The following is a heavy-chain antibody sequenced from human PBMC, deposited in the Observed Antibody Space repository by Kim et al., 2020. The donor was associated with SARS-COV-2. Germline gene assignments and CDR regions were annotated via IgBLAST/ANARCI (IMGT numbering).Heavy chain of an antibody. J-gene: IGHJ4*02. D-gene: IGHD3-22*01. V-gene: IGHV3-48*03. CDR2: ISSSGSTI. Sequence: GGSLRLSCAASGFTFSSYEMNWVRQAPGKGLEWVSYISSSGSTIYYADSVKGRFTISRDNAKNSLYLQMNSLRAEDTAVYYCARIVSDGYYDSSGTFDYWGQGTLVTVSS. CDR1: GFTFSSYE. CDR3: ARIVSDGYYDSSGTFDY.